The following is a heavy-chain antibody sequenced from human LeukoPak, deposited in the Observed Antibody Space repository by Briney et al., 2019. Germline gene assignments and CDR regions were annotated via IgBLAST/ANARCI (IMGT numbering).Heavy chain of an antibody. J-gene: IGHJ4*02. Sequence: PSETLSLTCAVSGGSINSSNWWNWVRQPPGKGLEWVSAISGSGGSTYYADSVKGRFTISRDNSKNTLYLQMNSLRAEDTAVYYCAKPGPDYVWGSYRPWYFDYWGQGTLVTVSS. V-gene: IGHV3-23*01. CDR3: AKPGPDYVWGSYRPWYFDY. D-gene: IGHD3-16*02. CDR1: GGSINSSN. CDR2: ISGSGGST.